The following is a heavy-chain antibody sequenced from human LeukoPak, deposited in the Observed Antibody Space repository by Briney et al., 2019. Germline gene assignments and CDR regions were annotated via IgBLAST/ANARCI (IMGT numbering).Heavy chain of an antibody. Sequence: GGSLRLSCAASGFTFSSYAMSWVRQAPGKGLEWVANIKQDGSEKYYVDSVKGRFTISRDNAKNSLYLQMNSLRDEDTAMYYCARDPYGGNSGPDYWGQGTLVTVSS. J-gene: IGHJ4*02. CDR1: GFTFSSYA. D-gene: IGHD4-23*01. V-gene: IGHV3-7*01. CDR3: ARDPYGGNSGPDY. CDR2: IKQDGSEK.